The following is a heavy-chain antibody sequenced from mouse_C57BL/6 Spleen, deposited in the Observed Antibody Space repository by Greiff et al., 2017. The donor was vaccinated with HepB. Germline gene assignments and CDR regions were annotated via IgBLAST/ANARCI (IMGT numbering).Heavy chain of an antibody. CDR3: TRDGSSYFDY. D-gene: IGHD1-1*01. V-gene: IGHV5-9-1*02. CDR2: ISSGGDYI. CDR1: GFTFSSYA. J-gene: IGHJ2*01. Sequence: EVMLVESGEGLVKPGGSLKLSCAASGFTFSSYAMSWVRQTPEKRLEWVAYISSGGDYIYYADTVKGRFTISRDNARNTLYLQMSSLQSEDTAMYYCTRDGSSYFDYWGQGTTLTVSS.